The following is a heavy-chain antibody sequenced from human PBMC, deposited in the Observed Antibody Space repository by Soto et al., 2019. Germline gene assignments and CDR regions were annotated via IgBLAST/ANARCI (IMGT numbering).Heavy chain of an antibody. V-gene: IGHV1-46*01. CDR3: AREVDHIVATIRGYYYGMDV. Sequence: GASVKVSCKASGYTFTSYYMHWVRQAPGQGLEWMGIINPSGGSTSYAQKFQGRVTMTRDTSTSTVYMELSSLRSEDTAVYYCAREVDHIVATIRGYYYGMDVWGQGTTVTVSS. D-gene: IGHD5-12*01. CDR1: GYTFTSYY. J-gene: IGHJ6*02. CDR2: INPSGGST.